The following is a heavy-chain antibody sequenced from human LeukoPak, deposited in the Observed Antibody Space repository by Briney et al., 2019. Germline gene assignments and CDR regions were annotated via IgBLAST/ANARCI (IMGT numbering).Heavy chain of an antibody. Sequence: GGSLRLSCAASGFTFSSCGMHWVRQAPGKGLEWVAVVWYEGTNKYYGDSVKGRFTISKDNSKNTLYLQMNSLRAEDTAMYYCARQGGLGNYATGSWFDPWGQGTLVTVSS. D-gene: IGHD1-7*01. CDR1: GFTFSSCG. CDR3: ARQGGLGNYATGSWFDP. V-gene: IGHV3-33*01. J-gene: IGHJ5*02. CDR2: VWYEGTNK.